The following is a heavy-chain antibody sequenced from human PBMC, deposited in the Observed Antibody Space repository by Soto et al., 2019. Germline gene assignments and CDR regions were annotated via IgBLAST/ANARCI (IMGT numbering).Heavy chain of an antibody. CDR3: AGGSGWISDT. Sequence: EVQLVESGGGLAQPGGSLRLSCAASGFTFSPYWMSWVRQAPGKGLEWVAIIRDDGGDELYLEAVRGRFTISRDNAKKSLYLAMDSLRVEDTAVYYCAGGSGWISDTWGQGTRVTVSS. CDR1: GFTFSPYW. CDR2: IRDDGGDE. D-gene: IGHD6-19*01. J-gene: IGHJ5*02. V-gene: IGHV3-7*05.